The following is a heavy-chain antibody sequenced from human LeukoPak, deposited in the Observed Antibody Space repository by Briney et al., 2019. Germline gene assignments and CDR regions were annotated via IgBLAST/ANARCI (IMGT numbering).Heavy chain of an antibody. J-gene: IGHJ5*02. V-gene: IGHV3-23*01. Sequence: GGSLRLSCAASGFTFSSYGMSWVRQAPGKGLEWVSAISGSGGSTYYADSVKGRFTISRDNSKNTLYLQMNSLRAEDTAVYYCARDQRHRLLWFGDSSGGWFDPWGQGTLVTVSS. CDR1: GFTFSSYG. D-gene: IGHD3-10*01. CDR2: ISGSGGST. CDR3: ARDQRHRLLWFGDSSGGWFDP.